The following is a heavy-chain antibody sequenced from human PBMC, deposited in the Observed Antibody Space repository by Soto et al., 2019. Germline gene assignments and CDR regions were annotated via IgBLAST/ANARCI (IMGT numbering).Heavy chain of an antibody. CDR3: ARARLVVEGRFDY. D-gene: IGHD3-22*01. CDR1: GFSFSDYY. V-gene: IGHV3-11*06. CDR2: ISSTATYT. Sequence: QVHLVESGGGLVKPGGSLRLSCAVSGFSFSDYYMNWIRQAPGKGLEWLSYISSTATYTNYADSVRGRFTISRDSAKNSLYLDMNGLRAEDTAVCYCARARLVVEGRFDYWGQGTLVTVSS. J-gene: IGHJ4*02.